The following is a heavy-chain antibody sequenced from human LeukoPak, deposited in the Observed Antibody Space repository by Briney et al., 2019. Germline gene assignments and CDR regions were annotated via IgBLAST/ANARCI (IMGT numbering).Heavy chain of an antibody. V-gene: IGHV3-23*01. CDR1: KFTFSSYV. CDR2: ISGSSTGT. J-gene: IGHJ4*02. D-gene: IGHD1-26*01. Sequence: QAGGPLRLSCTASKFTFSSYVMTGVRQAPGKGLEWVSAISGSSTGTYYADSVKGRFTISRDNSKNTLYLQMNSLRVDDTAVYYCAPWIVGGFWADYWGQGTLVTVSS. CDR3: APWIVGGFWADY.